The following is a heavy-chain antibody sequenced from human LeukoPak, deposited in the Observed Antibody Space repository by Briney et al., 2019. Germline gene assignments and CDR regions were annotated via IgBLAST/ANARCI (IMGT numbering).Heavy chain of an antibody. CDR1: GFTFSSYA. Sequence: PGGSLRLSCAASGFTFSSYAMHWVRQAPGKGLEWVAVISYDGSNKYYADSVKGRFTISRDNCKNTLYLQMNSLRAEDTAVYYCARGGLAGFDYWGQGTLVTVSS. CDR2: ISYDGSNK. CDR3: ARGGLAGFDY. D-gene: IGHD3-3*02. V-gene: IGHV3-30-3*01. J-gene: IGHJ4*02.